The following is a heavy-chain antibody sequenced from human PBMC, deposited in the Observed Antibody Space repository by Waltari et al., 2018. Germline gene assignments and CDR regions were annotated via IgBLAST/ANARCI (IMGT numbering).Heavy chain of an antibody. CDR2: IGGGGSTT. CDR3: AKKLGVSSWYYFDY. Sequence: EVQRLESGGDLVQRGGSLSLSCEASGFTFRNYARTGVRSAPGKGLVWVSVIGGGGSTTYYADSVKGRFTISRDNSKNTLYLQMNRLRVEDTAVYYCAKKLGVSSWYYFDYWGQGTLVTVSS. CDR1: GFTFRNYA. V-gene: IGHV3-23*01. J-gene: IGHJ4*02. D-gene: IGHD1-26*01.